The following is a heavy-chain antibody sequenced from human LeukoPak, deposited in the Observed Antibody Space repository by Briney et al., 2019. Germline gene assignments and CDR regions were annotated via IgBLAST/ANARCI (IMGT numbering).Heavy chain of an antibody. Sequence: GRSLRLSCAASGFTFNNYAMNCVREAPGKGLEWVSAISGSGVSTYYADSVKGRFTISRDNSNNTLYLQMNSLRAEDTAVYYCAKIPYNSDYYMWGQGTLVTVSS. V-gene: IGHV3-23*01. CDR1: GFTFNNYA. J-gene: IGHJ4*02. CDR2: ISGSGVST. CDR3: AKIPYNSDYYM. D-gene: IGHD5-12*01.